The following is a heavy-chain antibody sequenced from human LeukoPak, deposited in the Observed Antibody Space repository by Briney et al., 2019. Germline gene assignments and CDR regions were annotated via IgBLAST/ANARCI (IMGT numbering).Heavy chain of an antibody. V-gene: IGHV3-21*01. J-gene: IGHJ4*02. CDR2: IDPSSTYI. CDR1: GLTSTNYV. CDR3: ARAPTVLVGYCSSSSCQADY. D-gene: IGHD2-2*01. Sequence: PGGSLRLSCAASGLTSTNYVMSWVRQAPGKGLEWVSAIDPSSTYIYYADSVKGRFTISRDNAESSLYLQMNSLRVEDTAVYYCARAPTVLVGYCSSSSCQADYWGQGTLVTVSS.